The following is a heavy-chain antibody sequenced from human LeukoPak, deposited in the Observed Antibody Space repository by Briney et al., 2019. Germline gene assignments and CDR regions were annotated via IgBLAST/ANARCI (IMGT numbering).Heavy chain of an antibody. CDR2: ISGSGGST. CDR1: GFTFSSYS. D-gene: IGHD3-22*01. V-gene: IGHV3-23*01. CDR3: AKDLYYYDSSGYPSLFDY. J-gene: IGHJ4*02. Sequence: GGSLRLSCAASGFTFSSYSMNWVRQAPGKGLEWVSAISGSGGSTYYADSVKGRFTISRDNSKNTLYLQMNSLRAEDTAVYYCAKDLYYYDSSGYPSLFDYWGQGTLVTVSS.